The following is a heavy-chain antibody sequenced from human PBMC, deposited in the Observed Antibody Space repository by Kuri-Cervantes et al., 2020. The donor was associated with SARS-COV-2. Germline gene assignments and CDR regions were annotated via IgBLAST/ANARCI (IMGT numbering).Heavy chain of an antibody. CDR2: LWYDGSNK. CDR3: ARDRPEVVSLYYFNS. J-gene: IGHJ4*02. CDR1: GFTFSSYG. D-gene: IGHD3-22*01. V-gene: IGHV3-33*01. Sequence: GGSLRLSCAAPGFTFSSYGMRWVRQAPGKGLEWVAVLWYDGSNKYYADSVKGRFTISRNNSKNTLYLQMNSLRAEDTAVYYGARDRPEVVSLYYFNSWGQGTLVTVSS.